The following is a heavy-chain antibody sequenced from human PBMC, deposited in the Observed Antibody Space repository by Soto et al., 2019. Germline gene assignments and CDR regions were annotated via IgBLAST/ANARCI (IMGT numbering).Heavy chain of an antibody. Sequence: GGSLRLSCAASGFTFSSYGMHWVRQAPGKGLEWVAVIWYDGSNKYYADSVKGRFTISRDNSKNTLYLQMNSLRAEDTAVYYCARWGPSGFGESNAFDIWGQGTMVTVSS. CDR2: IWYDGSNK. J-gene: IGHJ3*02. D-gene: IGHD3-10*01. CDR3: ARWGPSGFGESNAFDI. V-gene: IGHV3-33*01. CDR1: GFTFSSYG.